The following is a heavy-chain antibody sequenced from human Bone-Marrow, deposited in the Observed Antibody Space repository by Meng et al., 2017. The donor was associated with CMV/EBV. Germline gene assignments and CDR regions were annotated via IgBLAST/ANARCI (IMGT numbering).Heavy chain of an antibody. Sequence: SVKVSCKASGGTFSSYTISWVRQAPGQGLEWMGRIIPILGIANYAQKFQGRVTITADKSTSTAYMELSSLRSEDTAVYYCARQLLHCSSTSCYYGLLNYGMDVWGQGTTVTVSS. J-gene: IGHJ6*02. CDR3: ARQLLHCSSTSCYYGLLNYGMDV. D-gene: IGHD2-2*01. CDR1: GGTFSSYT. CDR2: IIPILGIA. V-gene: IGHV1-69*02.